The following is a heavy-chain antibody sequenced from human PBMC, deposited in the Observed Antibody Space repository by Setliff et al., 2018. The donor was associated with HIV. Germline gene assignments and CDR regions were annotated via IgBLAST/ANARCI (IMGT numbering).Heavy chain of an antibody. D-gene: IGHD2-15*01. CDR2: IYTSGDT. CDR1: GASLNSGSYF. CDR3: ARLNGCSGGSCYWVMGRWFDP. V-gene: IGHV4-61*02. Sequence: SETLSLTCTVSGASLNSGSYFWSWVRQPAGKGLEWIGRIYTSGDTNYNPSLKSRVTISMDTSKKQFSLKLSSVTAADTAVYYCARLNGCSGGSCYWVMGRWFDPWGQGTLVTVSS. J-gene: IGHJ5*02.